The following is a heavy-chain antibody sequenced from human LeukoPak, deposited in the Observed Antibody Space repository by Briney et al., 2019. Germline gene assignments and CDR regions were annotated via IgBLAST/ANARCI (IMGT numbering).Heavy chain of an antibody. CDR3: ARDGGIAAAGSIDFDY. CDR1: GYTFTGYY. V-gene: IGHV1-2*02. CDR2: INPNSGGT. J-gene: IGHJ4*02. Sequence: ASVRVSCKASGYTFTGYYMHGVRQAPGQGLEWMGWINPNSGGTNYAQKFQGRVTMTRETSISTAYMELSRLRSDDTAVYYCARDGGIAAAGSIDFDYWGQGTLVTVSS. D-gene: IGHD6-13*01.